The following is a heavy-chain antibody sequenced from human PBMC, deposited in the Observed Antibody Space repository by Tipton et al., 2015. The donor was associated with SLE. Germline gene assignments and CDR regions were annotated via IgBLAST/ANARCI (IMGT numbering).Heavy chain of an antibody. CDR3: ARDSPYSYLDY. V-gene: IGHV3-33*01. Sequence: SGFTFSSYGMHWVRQAPGKGLEWVAVIWYDGSNKYYADSVKGRFTISRDNSKNTLYLQMNSLRAEDTAVYYCARDSPYSYLDYWGQGTLVTVSS. J-gene: IGHJ4*02. D-gene: IGHD5-18*01. CDR1: GFTFSSYG. CDR2: IWYDGSNK.